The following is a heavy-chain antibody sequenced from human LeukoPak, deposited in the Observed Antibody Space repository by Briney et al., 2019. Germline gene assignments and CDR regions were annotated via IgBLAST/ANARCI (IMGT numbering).Heavy chain of an antibody. CDR2: ISYDGSNK. Sequence: GGSLRLSCAASGFTFSGSAMHWVRQAPGKGLEWVAVISYDGSNKYYADSVKGRFTISRDNSKNTLYLQMNSLRAEDTAVYYCTRDPILGAPDYFDYWGQGTLVTVSS. V-gene: IGHV3-30*04. J-gene: IGHJ4*02. D-gene: IGHD1-26*01. CDR1: GFTFSGSA. CDR3: TRDPILGAPDYFDY.